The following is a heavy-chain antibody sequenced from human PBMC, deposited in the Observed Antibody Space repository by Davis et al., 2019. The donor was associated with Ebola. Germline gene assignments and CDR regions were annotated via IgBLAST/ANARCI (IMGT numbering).Heavy chain of an antibody. CDR2: ISGSGGST. V-gene: IGHV3-23*01. CDR3: AGEIVVPAAMRGYYYYYGMDV. J-gene: IGHJ6*04. Sequence: GESLKISCAASGFTFSSYAMSWVRQAPGKGLEWVSAISGSGGSTYYADSVKGRFTISRDNSKNTLYLQMNSLRAEDTAVYYCAGEIVVPAAMRGYYYYYGMDVWGKGTTVTVSS. D-gene: IGHD2-2*01. CDR1: GFTFSSYA.